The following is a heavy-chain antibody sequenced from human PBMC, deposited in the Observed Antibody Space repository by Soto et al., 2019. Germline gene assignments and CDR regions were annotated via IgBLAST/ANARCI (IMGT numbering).Heavy chain of an antibody. CDR2: TYYRSKWYT. CDR3: ARENGAAAQAHYYYGMDV. CDR1: RDSVSSNSAT. Sequence: SQTLSLTCAISRDSVSSNSATWNWIRQSPSRGLEWLGRTYYRSKWYTDYALSVKSRLTINPDTSKNLFSLQLNSVTPDDTAVYYCARENGAAAQAHYYYGMDVWGQGTTVTVSS. J-gene: IGHJ6*02. D-gene: IGHD2-2*01. V-gene: IGHV6-1*01.